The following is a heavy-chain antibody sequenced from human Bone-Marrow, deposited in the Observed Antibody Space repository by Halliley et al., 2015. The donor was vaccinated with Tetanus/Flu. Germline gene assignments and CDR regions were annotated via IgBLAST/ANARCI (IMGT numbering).Heavy chain of an antibody. CDR3: ATLARDSSGFYYEYFDY. CDR1: GFTFTDYC. D-gene: IGHD3-22*01. V-gene: IGHV3-11*01. Sequence: SLRLSCAASGFTFTDYCMSWIRQAPGRGLEWISYITVYDNTMYYADSVKGRSTISRDNSKNSLYLQMNSLRAEDTALYYCATLARDSSGFYYEYFDYWGQGTLVTVSS. CDR2: ITVYDNTM. J-gene: IGHJ4*02.